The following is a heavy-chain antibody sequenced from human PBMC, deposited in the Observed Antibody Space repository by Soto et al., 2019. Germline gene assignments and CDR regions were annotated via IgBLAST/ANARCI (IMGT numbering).Heavy chain of an antibody. J-gene: IGHJ3*01. CDR2: IHHTRSN. V-gene: IGHV4-59*02. CDR3: ARWGYPAMQAFDF. Sequence: SETLSLTCTVSGASVRDYNWNWIRQPPGRGLEWIGFIHHTRSNTYSPSLRSRVTMSVDTSRNQFSLMMTSVTAADTAVYYCARWGYPAMQAFDFWGQGTVVTVSS. D-gene: IGHD3-16*02. CDR1: GASVRDYN.